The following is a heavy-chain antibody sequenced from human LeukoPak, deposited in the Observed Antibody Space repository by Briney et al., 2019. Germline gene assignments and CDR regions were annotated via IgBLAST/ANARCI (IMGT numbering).Heavy chain of an antibody. Sequence: PSETLSLTCAVYGGSFSGYYWSWIRQPAGKGLEWIGRIHTSGSTNYNPSLKSRVTISVDTSKNQFSLKLSSVTAADTAVYYCARVHLRRYCSSTSCHTFYYYYMDVWGKGTTVTVSS. CDR2: IHTSGST. CDR1: GGSFSGYY. CDR3: ARVHLRRYCSSTSCHTFYYYYMDV. D-gene: IGHD2-2*02. J-gene: IGHJ6*03. V-gene: IGHV4-59*10.